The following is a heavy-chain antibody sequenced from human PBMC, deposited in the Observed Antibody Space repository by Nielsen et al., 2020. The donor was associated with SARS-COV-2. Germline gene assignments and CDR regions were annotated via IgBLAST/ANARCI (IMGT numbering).Heavy chain of an antibody. Sequence: SVNVPCQASRCTLSSYAISWLRQAPGQWLEWMGGIIPIFGTANYAQKFQGRVTITADESTSTAYMELSSLRSEDTAVYYCARDKLDYGDYGTYNWFDPWGQGTLVNVSS. J-gene: IGHJ5*02. CDR1: RCTLSSYA. CDR2: IIPIFGTA. CDR3: ARDKLDYGDYGTYNWFDP. D-gene: IGHD4-17*01. V-gene: IGHV1-69*13.